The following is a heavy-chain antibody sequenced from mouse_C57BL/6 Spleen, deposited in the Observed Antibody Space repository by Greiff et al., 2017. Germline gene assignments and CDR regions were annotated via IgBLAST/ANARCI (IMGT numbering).Heavy chain of an antibody. Sequence: VQLQQPGAELVKPGASVKLSCKASGYTFTSYWMQWVKQRPGQGLEWIGEIDPSDSYTNYNQKFKGKATLTVDPSSSTAYMQLSSLTSEDSAVYYCARRYYGSSYWYFEVGGTGTTVTVSS. CDR3: ARRYYGSSYWYFEV. CDR1: GYTFTSYW. V-gene: IGHV1-50*01. J-gene: IGHJ1*03. CDR2: IDPSDSYT. D-gene: IGHD1-1*01.